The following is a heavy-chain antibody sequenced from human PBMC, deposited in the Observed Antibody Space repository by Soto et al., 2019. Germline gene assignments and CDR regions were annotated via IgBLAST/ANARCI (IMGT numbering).Heavy chain of an antibody. CDR1: GFTFSSYA. CDR3: AKDNDGDYLSYWYFDL. Sequence: EVQLLESGGGLVQPGGSLRLSCAASGFTFSSYAMSWVRQAPGKGLEWVSAISGSGGSTYYADSVKGRYTISRDNSKNTLYLQMTSLRAEDTAVYYCAKDNDGDYLSYWYFDLWGRGTLVTVSS. D-gene: IGHD4-17*01. V-gene: IGHV3-23*01. CDR2: ISGSGGST. J-gene: IGHJ2*01.